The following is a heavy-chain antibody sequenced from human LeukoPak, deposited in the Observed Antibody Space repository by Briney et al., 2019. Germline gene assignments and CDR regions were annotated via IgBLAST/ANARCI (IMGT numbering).Heavy chain of an antibody. CDR1: GYSFTSYW. V-gene: IGHV5-51*01. D-gene: IGHD2-2*01. CDR2: IYPGDSDT. J-gene: IGHJ3*02. CDR3: ARQVPGYCSSTSCLDAFDI. Sequence: GKSLKISCKGSGYSFTSYWIGWVRQMPGKGLEWMGIIYPGDSDTRYSPSFQGQVTISADKSISTAYLQWSSLKASDTPMYYCARQVPGYCSSTSCLDAFDIWGQGTMVTVSS.